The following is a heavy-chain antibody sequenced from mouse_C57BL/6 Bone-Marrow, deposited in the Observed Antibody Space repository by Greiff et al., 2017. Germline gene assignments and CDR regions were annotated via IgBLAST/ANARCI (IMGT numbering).Heavy chain of an antibody. D-gene: IGHD3-2*02. J-gene: IGHJ4*01. CDR3: ARDGETAQAFYAMDY. V-gene: IGHV5-4*01. CDR2: ISDGGSYT. CDR1: GFPFSSYA. Sequence: EVHLVESGGGLVKPGGSLKLSCAASGFPFSSYAMSWVRQTPEKRLEWVATISDGGSYTYYPDNVKGRFTISRDNAKNNLYLQMSHLKSEDTAMYYCARDGETAQAFYAMDYWGQGTSVTVSS.